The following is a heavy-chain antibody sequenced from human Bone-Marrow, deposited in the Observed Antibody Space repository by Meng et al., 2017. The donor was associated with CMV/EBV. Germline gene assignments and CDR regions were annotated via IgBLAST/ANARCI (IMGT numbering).Heavy chain of an antibody. CDR3: ARGFYYDSSGYYYEDSYYFDY. CDR1: GDSVSSNSAA. V-gene: IGHV6-1*01. D-gene: IGHD3-22*01. CDR2: TYYRSKWYN. Sequence: SQTLSLTCAISGDSVSSNSAAWNWIRQSPSRGLEWLGRTYYRSKWYNDYAVSVKSRITINPDTSKNQFSLQLNSVTPEDTAVYYCARGFYYDSSGYYYEDSYYFDYCGQGTLVTVSS. J-gene: IGHJ4*02.